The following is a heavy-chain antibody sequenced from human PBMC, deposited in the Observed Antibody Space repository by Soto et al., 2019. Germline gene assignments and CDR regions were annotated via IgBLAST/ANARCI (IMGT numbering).Heavy chain of an antibody. CDR3: ARDLAAPNYYDSSGYPYWFDP. V-gene: IGHV1-69*13. CDR1: GGTFSSYA. D-gene: IGHD3-22*01. CDR2: IIPIFGTA. Sequence: SVKVSCKASGGTFSSYAISWVRQAPGQGLEWMGGIIPIFGTANYAQKFQGRVTITADESTSTAYMELSSLRSEDTAVYYCARDLAAPNYYDSSGYPYWFDPWGQGTLVTVSS. J-gene: IGHJ5*02.